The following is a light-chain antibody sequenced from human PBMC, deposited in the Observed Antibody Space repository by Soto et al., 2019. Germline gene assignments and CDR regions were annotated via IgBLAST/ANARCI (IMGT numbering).Light chain of an antibody. CDR1: QSVSSSY. CDR2: GAS. CDR3: QQYGSSPPWT. Sequence: EIVLTQSPGTLSLSPGERATLSCRASQSVSSSYLAWYQQKPGQAPRLLIYGASSRATGSPDRFSGSGSGTDFTLTISRLEPEDFAVYYYQQYGSSPPWTFGQGTKVEIK. V-gene: IGKV3-20*01. J-gene: IGKJ1*01.